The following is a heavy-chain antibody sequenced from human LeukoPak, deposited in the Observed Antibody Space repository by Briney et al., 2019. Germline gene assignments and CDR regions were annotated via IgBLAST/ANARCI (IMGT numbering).Heavy chain of an antibody. CDR3: ARHPELYFFDY. V-gene: IGHV4-59*08. J-gene: IGHJ4*02. D-gene: IGHD3-10*01. Sequence: PSETLSLTCTVSGASISSYYWSWIRQPPGKGLEWIGYISYSGSTNYNPSLKSRLTISADTSKNQVSLTLSSVTAADTAVYYCARHPELYFFDYWGQGTLVTVSS. CDR1: GASISSYY. CDR2: ISYSGST.